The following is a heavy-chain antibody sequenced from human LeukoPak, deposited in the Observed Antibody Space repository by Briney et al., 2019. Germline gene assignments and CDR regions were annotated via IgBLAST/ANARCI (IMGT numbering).Heavy chain of an antibody. V-gene: IGHV4-4*07. CDR2: FSPTGNT. D-gene: IGHD6-13*01. Sequence: SETLSLTCSVSGDSIRRYSCYWIRQPAGKTLEWIGHFSPTGNTYYNPSLQSRVTVSLDTSKNLFSLKLTPVTAADTAVYFCATSFIAASGDWFDTWGQGILVTVSS. CDR1: GDSIRRYS. J-gene: IGHJ5*02. CDR3: ATSFIAASGDWFDT.